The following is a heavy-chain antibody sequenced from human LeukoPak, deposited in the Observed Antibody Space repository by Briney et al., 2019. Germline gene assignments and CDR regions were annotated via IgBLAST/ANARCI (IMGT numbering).Heavy chain of an antibody. CDR2: LSGTGATR. CDR3: ARVYYYDSRLIDY. CDR1: GFKISDYA. D-gene: IGHD3-22*01. J-gene: IGHJ4*02. Sequence: PGGSLRLSCAASGFKISDYAMTWVRQASGKGLEWVSTLSGTGATRYIADSVKGRFTISRDNAKNSLYLQMNSLRAEDTAVYYCARVYYYDSRLIDYWGQGTLVTVSS. V-gene: IGHV3-11*01.